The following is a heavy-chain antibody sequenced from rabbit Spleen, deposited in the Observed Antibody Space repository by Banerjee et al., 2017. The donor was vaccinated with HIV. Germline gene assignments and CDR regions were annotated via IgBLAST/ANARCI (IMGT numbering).Heavy chain of an antibody. CDR1: GFSFSSNW. V-gene: IGHV1S45*01. D-gene: IGHD7-1*01. Sequence: LEESGGGLVKPGGTLTLTCTVSGFSFSSNWICWVRQAPGKGLEWIACIYAGGSGGIYYASWARGRLTISKTSSTTVTLQMTSLTAADTATYFCGRSSNAGYAGYGYGSNLWGPGTLVTVS. CDR3: GRSSNAGYAGYGYGSNL. CDR2: IYAGGSGGI. J-gene: IGHJ4*01.